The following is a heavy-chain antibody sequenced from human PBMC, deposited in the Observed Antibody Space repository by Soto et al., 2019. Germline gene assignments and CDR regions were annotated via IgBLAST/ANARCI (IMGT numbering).Heavy chain of an antibody. Sequence: EVQLVESGGGLVQPGGSLRLSCGVSGFTVSSNYMGWVRQAPGKGLELVSVIYSGGSTLSADPVEGGFTLSREDHRNMVWLQMTSLKAEDTAVYYCAARGVVLPYGTYAIDVWGQGTMVTVAS. CDR2: IYSGGST. J-gene: IGHJ3*01. V-gene: IGHV3-66*01. D-gene: IGHD2-2*01. CDR3: AARGVVLPYGTYAIDV. CDR1: GFTVSSNY.